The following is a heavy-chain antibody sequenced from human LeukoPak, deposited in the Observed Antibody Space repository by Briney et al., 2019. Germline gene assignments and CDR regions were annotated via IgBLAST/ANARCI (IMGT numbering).Heavy chain of an antibody. Sequence: GGSLRLSCAASGFIFTNFPLHWVRQTPDKRLECVAVMSTSGNTKYYADSVKGRFTISRDNSKNTLYLQMDSLRAEDTAIYYCAKGGPYGDYMWDYWGQGTLVTVSS. V-gene: IGHV3-30-3*01. CDR1: GFIFTNFP. CDR2: MSTSGNTK. D-gene: IGHD4-17*01. J-gene: IGHJ4*02. CDR3: AKGGPYGDYMWDY.